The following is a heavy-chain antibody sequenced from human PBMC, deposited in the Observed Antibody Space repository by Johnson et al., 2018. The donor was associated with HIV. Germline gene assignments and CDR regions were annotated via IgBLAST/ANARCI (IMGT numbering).Heavy chain of an antibody. Sequence: QVQLVESGGGVVQPGRSLRLSCAASGFTFSAYALHWVRQAPGKGLEWVAVVSRNGVNKFYPDSVRGRFTISRDNSKNTLYLQMNSLRADDTAVYYCAKLTGGGGYDAFDIWGQGTMVTVSS. V-gene: IGHV3-30-3*01. J-gene: IGHJ3*02. CDR3: AKLTGGGGYDAFDI. CDR2: VSRNGVNK. CDR1: GFTFSAYA. D-gene: IGHD1-20*01.